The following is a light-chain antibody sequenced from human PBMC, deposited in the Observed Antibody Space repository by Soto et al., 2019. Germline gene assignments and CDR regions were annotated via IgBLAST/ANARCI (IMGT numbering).Light chain of an antibody. J-gene: IGKJ5*01. Sequence: EIVLTQSPATLSLSPGERATLSCRASQSVSSYLAWYQQKPGQAPRLLIYDASNRATGIPARFSGSGSGTDLTLTISSLEPEDFAVYYCQQRSNWPRGVTFGQGTRLEIK. CDR2: DAS. CDR3: QQRSNWPRGVT. V-gene: IGKV3-11*01. CDR1: QSVSSY.